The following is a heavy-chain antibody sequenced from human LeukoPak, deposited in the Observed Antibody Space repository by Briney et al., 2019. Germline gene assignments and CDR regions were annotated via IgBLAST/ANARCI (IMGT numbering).Heavy chain of an antibody. CDR2: IDVTTGIS. D-gene: IGHD3-3*01. CDR3: AKVRAYDFWSGERAFDI. Sequence: PGGSLRLSCAASGFTFSAYSMSWVRQAPGKGLEWVSTIDVTTGISYYADSVKGRFTISRDNFQNTLFLQLNSLRVDDTAVYYCAKVRAYDFWSGERAFDIWGQGTMVTVSS. CDR1: GFTFSAYS. V-gene: IGHV3-23*01. J-gene: IGHJ3*02.